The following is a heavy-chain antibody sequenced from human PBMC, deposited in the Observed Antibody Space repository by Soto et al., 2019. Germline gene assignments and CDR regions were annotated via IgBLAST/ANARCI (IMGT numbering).Heavy chain of an antibody. V-gene: IGHV3-48*02. CDR2: IRSSSSTI. CDR3: ARYSGYVE. J-gene: IGHJ4*02. CDR1: GFTFSSYS. Sequence: EVQLVESGGGLVQPGGSLRLSCAASGFTFSSYSMNWVRQAPGKGLEWVSYIRSSSSTIYYADSVKGRFTSSRYNAKNSLYLQMNFLRDDDRAVYYCARYSGYVEWCQGTLVTVSS. D-gene: IGHD5-12*01.